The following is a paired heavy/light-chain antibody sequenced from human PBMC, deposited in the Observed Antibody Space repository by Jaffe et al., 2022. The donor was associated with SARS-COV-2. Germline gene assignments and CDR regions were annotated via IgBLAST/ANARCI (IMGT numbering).Light chain of an antibody. CDR1: ELGYKF. J-gene: IGLJ2*01. V-gene: IGLV3-1*01. CDR2: EHT. Sequence: SYELTQPPSVSVSPGQTASITCSGDELGYKFVCWYQQKPGQSPVLVIYEHTKRPSGIPERFSGSNSGDTATLTISGTQPMDEADYYCQAWDSNTAVVFGGGTKLTVL. CDR3: QAWDSNTAVV.
Heavy chain of an antibody. CDR2: INSDGTTK. V-gene: IGHV3-74*01. Sequence: EVQLVESGGDLVQPGGSLRLSCAASGFTFSSYWMHWVRQAPGKGLVWVSLINSDGTTKTYADAVKGRFTISRDSAKNTLYLQMNSLRAEDTAVYFCARAQFGSFDYWGQGTLVTVSS. D-gene: IGHD3-10*01. CDR1: GFTFSSYW. J-gene: IGHJ4*02. CDR3: ARAQFGSFDY.